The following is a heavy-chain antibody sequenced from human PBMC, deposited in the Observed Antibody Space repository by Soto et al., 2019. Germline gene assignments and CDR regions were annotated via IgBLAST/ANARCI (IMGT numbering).Heavy chain of an antibody. CDR3: AKDLRGYYYYGRDV. J-gene: IGHJ6*02. V-gene: IGHV3-30*18. CDR2: ISYDGSNK. CDR1: GFTFSSYG. Sequence: QVPLVESGGGVVQPGRSLRLSCAASGFTFSSYGMHWVRQAPGKGLEWVAVISYDGSNKYYADSVKGRFTISRDNSKNTLYLQMNSLRAEDTAVYYCAKDLRGYYYYGRDVWGQGTTVTVSS.